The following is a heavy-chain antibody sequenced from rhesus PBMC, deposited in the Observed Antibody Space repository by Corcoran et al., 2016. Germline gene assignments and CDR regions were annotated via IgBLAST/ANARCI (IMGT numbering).Heavy chain of an antibody. D-gene: IGHD3-16*01. CDR2: ISYSGKT. Sequence: QVQLQESGPGLLKHSETLSLTCAVSGGSIRNDNPYWSWSRPPPGKGLEWIGYISYSGKTRYNSSLERRVSISRDTSKNQFSLKLSSVTAADTAVYYCARDRGNYYSGSYYYVWGRGILVTVSS. V-gene: IGHV4-122*02. J-gene: IGHJ5-2*02. CDR1: GGSIRNDNPY. CDR3: ARDRGNYYSGSYYYV.